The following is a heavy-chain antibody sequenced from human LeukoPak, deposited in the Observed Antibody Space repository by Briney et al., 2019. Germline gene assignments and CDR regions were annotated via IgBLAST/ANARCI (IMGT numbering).Heavy chain of an antibody. CDR3: ARHDIVTGYYHRHFDY. D-gene: IGHD3-9*01. Sequence: PSETLSLTCGVDGGSFSGYYWNWIRQPPGKGLEWIGEINHSGSTNYNPSLKRRVTISVDTSQNQFSLKVTSVTAADTAVYYCARHDIVTGYYHRHFDYWGPGTLVTVSS. J-gene: IGHJ4*01. CDR2: INHSGST. V-gene: IGHV4-34*01. CDR1: GGSFSGYY.